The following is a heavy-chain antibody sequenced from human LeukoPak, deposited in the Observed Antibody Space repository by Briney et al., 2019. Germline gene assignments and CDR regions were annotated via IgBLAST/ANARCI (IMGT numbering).Heavy chain of an antibody. Sequence: SQTLSLTCTVSGGSISSGSYYWSWIRQPAGKGLEWIGRIYTSGSTNYNPSLKSRVTISVDTSKNQFSLKLSSVTAADTAVYYCARASRSSSPFDYWGQGTLVTVSS. CDR2: IYTSGST. CDR3: ARASRSSSPFDY. CDR1: GGSISSGSYY. V-gene: IGHV4-61*02. D-gene: IGHD6-13*01. J-gene: IGHJ4*02.